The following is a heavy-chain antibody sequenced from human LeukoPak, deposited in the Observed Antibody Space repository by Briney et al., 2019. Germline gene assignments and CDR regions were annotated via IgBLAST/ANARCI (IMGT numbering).Heavy chain of an antibody. CDR1: GFTFSNYG. Sequence: GGSLRLSWAASGFTFSNYGMHWVRQAPGKGLEWVASIRYDGSNKYYADSVKGRFTISRDNSKNTLYLQMNSLRAEDTAVYYCAEEVPFLKELIQVVVVPAAIPMKADGFDYWGQGTLVTVSS. CDR2: IRYDGSNK. D-gene: IGHD2-2*02. V-gene: IGHV3-30*02. J-gene: IGHJ4*02. CDR3: AEEVPFLKELIQVVVVPAAIPMKADGFDY.